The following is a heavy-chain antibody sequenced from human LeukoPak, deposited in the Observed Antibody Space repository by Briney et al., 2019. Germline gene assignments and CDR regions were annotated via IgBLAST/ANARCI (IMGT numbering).Heavy chain of an antibody. CDR1: GFTFSSYA. CDR3: AKALYYYDSSPGGYFDS. CDR2: ISGSGGST. Sequence: PGGALRLSCAASGFTFSSYAMSGVRQAPGKGLEWVSAISGSGGSTYYVDSVKGRFTIARDNSKNTVYLQMNSLRAEDTAVYYCAKALYYYDSSPGGYFDSWGQGTLVTVSS. D-gene: IGHD3-22*01. J-gene: IGHJ4*02. V-gene: IGHV3-23*01.